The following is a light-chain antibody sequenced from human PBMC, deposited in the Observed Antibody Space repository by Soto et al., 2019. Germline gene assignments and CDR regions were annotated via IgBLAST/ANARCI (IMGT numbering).Light chain of an antibody. V-gene: IGLV1-47*01. Sequence: QSVLTQPPSASGTPGQGVTISCSGAYSNVGTNYVYWYQQFPGTAPKLLIYRDNQRASGVPDRFSGSKSGTSASLAISGLRPEDEAEYYCAAWDDSPSAHVVFGGGTKVTVL. CDR1: YSNVGTNY. CDR2: RDN. J-gene: IGLJ2*01. CDR3: AAWDDSPSAHVV.